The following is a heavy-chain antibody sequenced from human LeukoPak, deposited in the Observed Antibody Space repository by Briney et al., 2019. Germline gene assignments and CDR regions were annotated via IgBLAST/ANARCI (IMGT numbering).Heavy chain of an antibody. CDR1: GFTVSSNY. CDR2: IYSGGST. V-gene: IGHV3-53*01. Sequence: GGSLRLSCAASGFTVSSNYMSWVRQAPGKGLGWVSVIYSGGSTYYADSVKGRFTISRDNSKNTLYLQMNSLRAEDTAVYYCARLSPVYSEIDYWGQGTLVTVSS. CDR3: ARLSPVYSEIDY. J-gene: IGHJ4*02. D-gene: IGHD2-15*01.